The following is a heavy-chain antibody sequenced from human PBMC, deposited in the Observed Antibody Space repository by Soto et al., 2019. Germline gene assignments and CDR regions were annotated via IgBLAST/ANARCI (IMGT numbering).Heavy chain of an antibody. D-gene: IGHD3-3*01. CDR1: GGSISSGDYY. CDR2: IYYSGST. CDR3: ARDSHTIFGVVLFDY. J-gene: IGHJ4*02. Sequence: SETLSLTCTVSGGSISSGDYYWSWIRQPPGKGLEWIGDIYYSGSTYYNPSLKSRVTISVDTSKNQFSLKLSSVTAADTAVYYCARDSHTIFGVVLFDYWGQGTLVTVSS. V-gene: IGHV4-30-4*01.